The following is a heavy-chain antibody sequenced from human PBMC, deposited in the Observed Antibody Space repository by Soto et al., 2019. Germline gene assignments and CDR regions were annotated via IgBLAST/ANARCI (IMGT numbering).Heavy chain of an antibody. V-gene: IGHV1-46*01. Sequence: GASVKVSCKASGYTFTSYYMHWVRQAPGQGLEWMGIINPSGGSTSYAQKFQGRVTMTRDTSTSTVYMELSSLRSEDTAVYYCARDRGQRYCTNGVCPTGWFDPWGQGTLVTVSS. CDR1: GYTFTSYY. D-gene: IGHD2-8*01. CDR2: INPSGGST. CDR3: ARDRGQRYCTNGVCPTGWFDP. J-gene: IGHJ5*02.